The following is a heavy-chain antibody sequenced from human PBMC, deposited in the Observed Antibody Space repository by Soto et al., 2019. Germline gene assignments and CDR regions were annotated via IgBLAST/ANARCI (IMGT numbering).Heavy chain of an antibody. J-gene: IGHJ6*02. CDR1: GYTFSSYG. D-gene: IGHD3-3*01. CDR3: AKDLWVRDYDXWSGYTQNYYYYYGMDV. V-gene: IGHV3-30*18. Sequence: LRLSCAASGYTFSSYGMHWVRQAPGKGLEWVAVISYDGSNKYYADSVKGRFTISRDNSKNTLYLQMNSLRAEDTAVHYCAKDLWVRDYDXWSGYTQNYYYYYGMDVWGQGTTVTVSS. CDR2: ISYDGSNK.